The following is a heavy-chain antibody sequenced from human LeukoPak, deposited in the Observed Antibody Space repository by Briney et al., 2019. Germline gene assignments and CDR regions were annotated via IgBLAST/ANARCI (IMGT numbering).Heavy chain of an antibody. V-gene: IGHV1-46*01. J-gene: IGHJ4*02. CDR3: ARDAAVDYYFDY. CDR2: INPSGGSA. D-gene: IGHD6-25*01. CDR1: GYTFTSYY. Sequence: ASVKVSCKASGYTFTSYYMHWVRQAPGQGLEWMGIINPSGGSASYAQKFQGRVTMTRDTSTSTVYMELSSLRSEDTAVYYCARDAAVDYYFDYWGQGTLVTVSS.